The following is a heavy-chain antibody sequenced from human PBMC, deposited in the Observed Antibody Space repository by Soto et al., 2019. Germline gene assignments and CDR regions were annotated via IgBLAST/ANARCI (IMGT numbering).Heavy chain of an antibody. CDR2: INPSGGST. CDR3: ARDRHSNSYYFDY. J-gene: IGHJ4*02. D-gene: IGHD4-4*01. CDR1: GYTLNSYF. V-gene: IGHV1-46*02. Sequence: GASVKVSCKASGYTLNSYFMPWVRQAPGQGLEWMGIINPSGGSTSYAQKFQGRVTMTRDTSTSTVYMELSSLRSEDTVVYYCARDRHSNSYYFDYWGQGTLVTVSS.